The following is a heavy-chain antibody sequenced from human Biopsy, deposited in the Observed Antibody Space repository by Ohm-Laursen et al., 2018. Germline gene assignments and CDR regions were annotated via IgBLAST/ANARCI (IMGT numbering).Heavy chain of an antibody. CDR1: GVTFNSYA. CDR2: VMPIFGTA. CDR3: ATRVTPVTTLYYYAMDV. J-gene: IGHJ6*02. Sequence: GSSVKVSCKPSGVTFNSYAISWVRQAPGQGLEWMGGVMPIFGTANYAQKFQGRVTITADKSTSTAHLDLSSLRSEDTAVYYCATRVTPVTTLYYYAMDVWGQGTTVTVSS. D-gene: IGHD4-17*01. V-gene: IGHV1-69*06.